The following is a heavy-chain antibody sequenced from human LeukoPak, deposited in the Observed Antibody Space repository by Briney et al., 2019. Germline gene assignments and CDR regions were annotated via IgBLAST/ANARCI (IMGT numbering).Heavy chain of an antibody. J-gene: IGHJ4*02. V-gene: IGHV3-30*02. D-gene: IGHD2-2*01. CDR3: AERWEGYCSSGNCYAEELYYFDC. Sequence: GGSLRLSCAAARFTFTNYGMHWVRQAPGKGLGWVAFIRYDGTVKYYADSVRGRFTISRDTSKKTLYLQMSSLRGGGTAVYYSAERWEGYCSSGNCYAEELYYFDCWGQGTLVTVSS. CDR2: IRYDGTVK. CDR1: RFTFTNYG.